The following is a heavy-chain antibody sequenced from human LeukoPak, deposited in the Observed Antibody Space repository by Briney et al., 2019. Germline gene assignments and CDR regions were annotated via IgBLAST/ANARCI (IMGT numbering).Heavy chain of an antibody. V-gene: IGHV1-8*01. J-gene: IGHJ4*02. CDR3: ARGATFQRQALAY. CDR1: GYIFTEYD. Sequence: ASVKVSCKASGYIFTEYDINWVRQAAGQGPELMGWINPNSYNKAYTGKFQGRLTMTTNTSTTTVYMELSSLRSEDTAIYYYARGATFQRQALAYWGQGTLVIVSS. D-gene: IGHD3-16*01. CDR2: INPNSYNK.